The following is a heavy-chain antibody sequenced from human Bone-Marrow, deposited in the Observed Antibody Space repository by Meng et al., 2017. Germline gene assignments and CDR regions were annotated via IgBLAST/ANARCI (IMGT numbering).Heavy chain of an antibody. CDR1: GFTFSDYY. CDR3: AREMSDFWSGYPIYYYYGMDV. Sequence: ESLKISCAASGFTFSDYYMSWIRQAPGKGLEWIGSLFHRGSPYNNPSLRSRVTISLDTSRNQFSLNLSSVTATDTAIYYCAREMSDFWSGYPIYYYYGMDVWGQGTTVTVSS. CDR2: LFHRGSP. V-gene: IGHV4-38-2*02. J-gene: IGHJ6*02. D-gene: IGHD3-3*01.